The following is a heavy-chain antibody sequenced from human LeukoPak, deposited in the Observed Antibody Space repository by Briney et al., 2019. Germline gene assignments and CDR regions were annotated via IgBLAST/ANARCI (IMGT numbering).Heavy chain of an antibody. CDR3: ARDYYDILTGYYKGDY. V-gene: IGHV3-21*01. Sequence: GGSLRLSCAASGFTFSTNSMNWVRQAPGKGLEWVASISSSGSYTYYPDSVKGRFTVSRDNAKNSVYLQMNSLRAEDTAVYYCARDYYDILTGYYKGDYWGQGTLVTVSS. J-gene: IGHJ4*02. D-gene: IGHD3-9*01. CDR2: ISSSGSYT. CDR1: GFTFSTNS.